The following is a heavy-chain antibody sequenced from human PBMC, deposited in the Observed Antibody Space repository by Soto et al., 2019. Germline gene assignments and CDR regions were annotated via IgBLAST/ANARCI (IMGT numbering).Heavy chain of an antibody. CDR2: INPSGGST. CDR3: ARAGTSGGYVDDPDY. CDR1: GYTFTSYD. J-gene: IGHJ4*02. Sequence: ASVKVSCKASGYTFTSYDMDWVRQAPGQGLEWMGIINPSGGSTSYAQKFQGRVTMTRDTSTSTVYMELSSLRSEDTAVYYCARAGTSGGYVDDPDYWGQGTLVTVSS. D-gene: IGHD3-22*01. V-gene: IGHV1-46*01.